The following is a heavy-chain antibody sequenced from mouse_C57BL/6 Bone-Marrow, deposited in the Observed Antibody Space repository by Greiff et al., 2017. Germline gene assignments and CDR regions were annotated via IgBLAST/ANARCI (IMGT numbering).Heavy chain of an antibody. Sequence: QVQLQQSGPGLVQPSQSLSITCTVSGFSLTSYGVHWVRQSPGKGLEWLGVIWSGGSTDYNAAFISRLSISKDNSKSQVFFKMNSLQADDTAIYYCARRAQAPMDYWGQGTSVTVSS. D-gene: IGHD3-2*02. V-gene: IGHV2-2*01. CDR2: IWSGGST. CDR3: ARRAQAPMDY. J-gene: IGHJ4*01. CDR1: GFSLTSYG.